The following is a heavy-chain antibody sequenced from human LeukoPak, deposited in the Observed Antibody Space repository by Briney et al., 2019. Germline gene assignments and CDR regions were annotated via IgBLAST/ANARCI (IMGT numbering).Heavy chain of an antibody. CDR2: IYYNGLTT. V-gene: IGHV4-59*02. J-gene: IGHJ5*01. Sequence: SETLSLTCSVSGDSVSNYWSWIRQPPGKGLEWIGDIYYNGLTTNYNPSVKSRVTISEETSKNQFSLKLTSVTAADTAFYYCARDPKSAVAADWFDPWGQGTLVTVSS. D-gene: IGHD6-19*01. CDR1: GDSVSNY. CDR3: ARDPKSAVAADWFDP.